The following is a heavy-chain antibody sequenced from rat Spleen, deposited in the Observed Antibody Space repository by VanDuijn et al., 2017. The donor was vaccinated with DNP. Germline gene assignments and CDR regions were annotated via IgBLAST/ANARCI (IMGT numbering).Heavy chain of an antibody. D-gene: IGHD1-1*01. Sequence: EVKLVESGGGLVQPGRSMKLSCAASGFTFSSFPLAWVRQAPTNGLEWVASITYDGVGTYYRDSVKGRFTVSRDNAKITLYLQMDSLRSEDTATYYCTSYSYWGQGSLVTVSS. CDR1: GFTFSSFP. J-gene: IGHJ3*01. V-gene: IGHV5-46*01. CDR2: ITYDGVGT. CDR3: TSYSY.